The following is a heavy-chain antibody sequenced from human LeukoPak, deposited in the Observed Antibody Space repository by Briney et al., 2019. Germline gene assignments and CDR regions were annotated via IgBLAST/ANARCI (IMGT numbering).Heavy chain of an antibody. V-gene: IGHV3-23*01. J-gene: IGHJ4*02. Sequence: GGSLRLSCAASGFTFTPYAMSWVRHVPGKGLEWVSAIGSSGGSTYYADSVKGQFTISRDNSKNTLYLQMNSLRAEDTAVYYCARGFRYYLDYWGQGTLVTVSS. CDR1: GFTFTPYA. CDR2: IGSSGGST. CDR3: ARGFRYYLDY.